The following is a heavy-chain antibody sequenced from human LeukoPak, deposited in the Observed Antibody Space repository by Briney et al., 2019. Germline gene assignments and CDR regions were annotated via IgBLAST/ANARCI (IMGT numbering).Heavy chain of an antibody. CDR2: INPNNGGT. Sequence: ASVKVSFKASGSTFTGYYMHWVRQAPGQGLEWMGWINPNNGGTNYAQTFQGRVTMTRDTSISTAYMELSRLRSDDMAVYYCARDGLGTTTNFDYWGQGTLVTVSS. CDR1: GSTFTGYY. J-gene: IGHJ4*02. CDR3: ARDGLGTTTNFDY. V-gene: IGHV1-2*02. D-gene: IGHD7-27*01.